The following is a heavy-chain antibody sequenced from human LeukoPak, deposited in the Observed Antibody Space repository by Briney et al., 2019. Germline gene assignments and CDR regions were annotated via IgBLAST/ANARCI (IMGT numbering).Heavy chain of an antibody. V-gene: IGHV1-8*01. J-gene: IGHJ6*02. CDR3: ARELYYDILTGYYGDYGMDV. CDR1: GYTFTSYD. Sequence: ASVKVSCKASGYTFTSYDINWVRQATGQGLEWMGWMNPNSGNTGYAQKFQGRVTMTRNTSISTAYMELSSLRSEDTAVYYCARELYYDILTGYYGDYGMDVWGQGTTVTVSS. D-gene: IGHD3-9*01. CDR2: MNPNSGNT.